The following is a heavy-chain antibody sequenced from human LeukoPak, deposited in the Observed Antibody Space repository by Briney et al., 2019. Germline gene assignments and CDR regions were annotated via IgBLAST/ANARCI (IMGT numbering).Heavy chain of an antibody. V-gene: IGHV4-4*07. J-gene: IGHJ5*02. D-gene: IGHD3-3*01. CDR3: ARIRGGFLEWSNWFDP. Sequence: SETLSLTCTVSGGPISSYYWSWIRQPAGKGLEWIGRIYTSGSTNYNPSLKSRVTMSVDTSKKQFSLKLSSVTAADTAVYYCARIRGGFLEWSNWFDPWGQGTLVTVSS. CDR2: IYTSGST. CDR1: GGPISSYY.